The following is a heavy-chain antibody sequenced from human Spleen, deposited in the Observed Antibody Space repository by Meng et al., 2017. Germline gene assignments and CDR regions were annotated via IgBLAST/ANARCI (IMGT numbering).Heavy chain of an antibody. CDR3: AKDMYSSGWYLFDY. V-gene: IGHV3-38-3*01. J-gene: IGHJ4*02. Sequence: GESLKISCAASGFTVSSNEMRWVRQPPGKGLEWVSSISGDSTYYADSGKGRFTISRDNSKNTLRLQMNSLRAEDTALYYCAKDMYSSGWYLFDYWGQGTLVTVSS. D-gene: IGHD6-19*01. CDR1: GFTVSSNE. CDR2: ISGDST.